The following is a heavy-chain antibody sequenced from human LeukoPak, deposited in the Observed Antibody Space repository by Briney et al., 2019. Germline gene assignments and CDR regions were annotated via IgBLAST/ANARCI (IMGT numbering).Heavy chain of an antibody. D-gene: IGHD3-10*01. CDR3: ARDQVVRGVIVDWFDP. Sequence: SETLSLTCTVSGGSISSSSYYWGWIRQPPGKGLEWIGSIYYSGSTYNNPSLKSRVTISVDTSKNQFSLKLSSVTAADTAVYYCARDQVVRGVIVDWFDPWGQGTLVTVSS. CDR1: GGSISSSSYY. V-gene: IGHV4-39*07. CDR2: IYYSGST. J-gene: IGHJ5*02.